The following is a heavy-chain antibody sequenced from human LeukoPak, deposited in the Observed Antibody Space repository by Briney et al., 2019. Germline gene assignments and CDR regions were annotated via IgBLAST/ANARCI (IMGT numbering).Heavy chain of an antibody. CDR1: GGSISSYY. D-gene: IGHD6-13*01. V-gene: IGHV4-59*01. J-gene: IGHJ4*02. CDR3: ARRIAGGPLDY. CDR2: IYYSGST. Sequence: SETLSLTCTVSGGSISSYYWSWTRQPPGKGLEWIGYIYYSGSTNYNPSLKSRVTISVDTSKNQFSLKLSSVTAADTAVYYCARRIAGGPLDYWGQGTLVTVSS.